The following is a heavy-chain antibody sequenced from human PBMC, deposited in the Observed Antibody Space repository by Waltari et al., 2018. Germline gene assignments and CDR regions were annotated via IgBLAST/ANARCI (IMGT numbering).Heavy chain of an antibody. CDR2: IYHSGST. J-gene: IGHJ5*02. V-gene: IGHV4-38-2*01. D-gene: IGHD5-12*01. CDR1: GSSISSGYY. Sequence: QVQLQESGPGLVKPSETLSPTCAVSGSSISSGYYWGWLRQPPGKGLEWIGSIYHSGSTYYNPSLKSRVTISVDTSKNQFSLKLSSVTAADTAVYYCARQGEGDGYNPNWFDPWGQGTLVTVSS. CDR3: ARQGEGDGYNPNWFDP.